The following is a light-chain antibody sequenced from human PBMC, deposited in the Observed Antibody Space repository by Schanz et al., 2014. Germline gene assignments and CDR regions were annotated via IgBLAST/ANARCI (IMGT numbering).Light chain of an antibody. J-gene: IGLJ2*01. Sequence: QSALTQPASVSGSSGQSITISCTGTSSDVGSYNLVSWYQQHPGKAPKLMIYEGSKRPSGVSNRFSGSKSGNTASLTISGLQAEDEADYYCCSYAGNNEFGVFGGGTKLTVL. CDR1: SSDVGSYNL. CDR3: CSYAGNNEFGV. CDR2: EGS. V-gene: IGLV2-23*01.